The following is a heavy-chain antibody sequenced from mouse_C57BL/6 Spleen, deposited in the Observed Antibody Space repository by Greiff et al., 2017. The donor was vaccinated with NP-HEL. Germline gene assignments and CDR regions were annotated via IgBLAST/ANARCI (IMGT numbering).Heavy chain of an antibody. J-gene: IGHJ4*01. CDR1: GYTFTDYY. V-gene: IGHV1-26*01. CDR2: INPNNGGT. Sequence: VQLQQSGPELVKPGASVKISCKASGYTFTDYYMNWVKQSHGKSLEWIGDINPNNGGTSYNQKFKGKATLTVDKSSSTAYMELRSLTSEDSAVYYCAREIITTVVEGPYAMDYWGQGTSVTVSS. CDR3: AREIITTVVEGPYAMDY. D-gene: IGHD1-1*01.